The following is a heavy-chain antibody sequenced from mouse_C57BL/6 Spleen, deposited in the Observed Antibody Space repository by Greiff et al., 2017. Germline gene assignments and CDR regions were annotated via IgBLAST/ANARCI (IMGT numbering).Heavy chain of an antibody. V-gene: IGHV1-55*01. CDR3: ARPTVVAGDYAMDY. D-gene: IGHD1-1*01. CDR1: GYTFTSSW. J-gene: IGHJ4*01. CDR2: IYPGSGST. Sequence: QVQLQQPGAELVKPGASVKMSCKASGYTFTSSWITWVKQRPGQGLEWIGDIYPGSGSTNYNEKFKSKATLTVDTSSSTAYMQLSSLTSEDSAVYYCARPTVVAGDYAMDYWGQGTSVTVSS.